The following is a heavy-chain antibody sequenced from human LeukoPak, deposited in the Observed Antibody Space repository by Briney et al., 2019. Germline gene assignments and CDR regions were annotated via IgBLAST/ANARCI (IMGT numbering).Heavy chain of an antibody. J-gene: IGHJ4*02. Sequence: GGSLRLSCAASGFTFSGSAMHRVRQASGKGLEWVGRIRSKANSYATAYAASVKGRFTISRDDSKNTAYLQMNSLKTEDTAVYYCTSGIVGAIYDYWGQGTLVTVSS. CDR2: IRSKANSYAT. V-gene: IGHV3-73*01. CDR1: GFTFSGSA. D-gene: IGHD1-26*01. CDR3: TSGIVGAIYDY.